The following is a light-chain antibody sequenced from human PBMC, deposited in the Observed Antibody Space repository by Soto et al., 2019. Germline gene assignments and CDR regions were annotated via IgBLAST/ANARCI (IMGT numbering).Light chain of an antibody. Sequence: QSALTQPPSVSGSPGQSVTISCSGTSTDVRSYNRVSWYQQSPGTAPKLIIYEVSNRPSGVPDRFSGSKSGNTASLTISGLQAEDEADYYCSSYTSSSTFFGGGTKVTVL. CDR2: EVS. CDR3: SSYTSSSTF. V-gene: IGLV2-18*02. CDR1: STDVRSYNR. J-gene: IGLJ2*01.